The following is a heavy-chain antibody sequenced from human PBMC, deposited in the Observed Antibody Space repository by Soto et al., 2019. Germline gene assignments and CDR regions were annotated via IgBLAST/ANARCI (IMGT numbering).Heavy chain of an antibody. V-gene: IGHV1-69*12. CDR1: GGTFSSYA. Sequence: QVQLVQSGAEVKKPGSSVKVSCKASGGTFSSYAISWVRQAPGQGLEWMGGIIPIFGTANYAQKFQGRVTITADESTSTAYMELSSRRSEDTAVYYCAGYCSGGSCYSFGYYYYGMDVWGQGTTVTVSS. CDR3: AGYCSGGSCYSFGYYYYGMDV. D-gene: IGHD2-15*01. J-gene: IGHJ6*02. CDR2: IIPIFGTA.